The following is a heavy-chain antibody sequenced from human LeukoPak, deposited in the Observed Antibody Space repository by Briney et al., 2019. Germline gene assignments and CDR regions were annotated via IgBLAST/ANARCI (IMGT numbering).Heavy chain of an antibody. V-gene: IGHV3-15*01. CDR3: TTDRTFTIFGVVTPFDY. J-gene: IGHJ4*02. Sequence: PGGSLRLSCAASGFTFSNAWMSWVRQAPGKGLEWVCRIKSKTDGGTTDYAAPVKGRFTISRDDSKNTLYLQMNSLKTEDTAVYYCTTDRTFTIFGVVTPFDYWGQGTLVTVSS. D-gene: IGHD3-3*01. CDR1: GFTFSNAW. CDR2: IKSKTDGGTT.